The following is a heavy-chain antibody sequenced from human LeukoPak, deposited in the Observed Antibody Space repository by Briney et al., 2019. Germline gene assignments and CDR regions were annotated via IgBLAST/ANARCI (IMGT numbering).Heavy chain of an antibody. J-gene: IGHJ4*02. V-gene: IGHV3-7*03. D-gene: IGHD6-19*01. Sequence: PGGSLRLSCAASGFTFSSYWMSWVRQPPGKGLEWVANIKQDGSEKFYVDSVKGRFTISRDNAKNSLYLQMNSLRAGDTALYYCARIKEWLGTYYFDSWGQGTLVTVTS. CDR2: IKQDGSEK. CDR1: GFTFSSYW. CDR3: ARIKEWLGTYYFDS.